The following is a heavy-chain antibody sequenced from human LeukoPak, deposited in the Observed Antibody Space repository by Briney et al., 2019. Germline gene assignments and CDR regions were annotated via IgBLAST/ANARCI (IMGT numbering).Heavy chain of an antibody. D-gene: IGHD3-22*01. CDR2: ISSSGSTI. CDR1: GFTFSDYY. CDR3: ARAPFYFDSSGYSMDAFDI. V-gene: IGHV3-11*01. Sequence: PGGSLRLSCAASGFTFSDYYMSWIRQAPGKGLEWVSYISSSGSTIYYADSVKGRYTISRDNAKNSLYLQMNSLRAEDTAVYYCARAPFYFDSSGYSMDAFDIWGQGTMVTVSS. J-gene: IGHJ3*02.